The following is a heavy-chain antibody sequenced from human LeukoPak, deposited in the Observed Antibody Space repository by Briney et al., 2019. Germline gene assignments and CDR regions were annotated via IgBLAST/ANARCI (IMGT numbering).Heavy chain of an antibody. CDR3: ARDRGYDSSGSYFDY. D-gene: IGHD3-22*01. CDR2: IYSGGST. V-gene: IGHV3-53*01. Sequence: GGSLKLSCAASGFTVSSNYMSWVRQAPGKGLEWVSVIYSGGSTYYADSVKGRFTISRDNSKNTLYLQMNSLRAEDTAVYYCARDRGYDSSGSYFDYWGQGTLVTVSS. J-gene: IGHJ4*02. CDR1: GFTVSSNY.